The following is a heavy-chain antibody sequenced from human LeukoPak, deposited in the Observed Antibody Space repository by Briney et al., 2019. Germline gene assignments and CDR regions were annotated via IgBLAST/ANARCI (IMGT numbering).Heavy chain of an antibody. V-gene: IGHV4-38-2*02. CDR3: ARVPGPNWFDP. CDR2: IYQSGST. J-gene: IGHJ5*02. CDR1: GYSISSGYY. Sequence: SETLSLTCTVSGYSISSGYYWGWIRQPPGKGLEWIGSIYQSGSTYYNPSLKSRVTISEDTSKNQFSLKLSSVTAADTAVYYCARVPGPNWFDPWGQGTLVTVSS.